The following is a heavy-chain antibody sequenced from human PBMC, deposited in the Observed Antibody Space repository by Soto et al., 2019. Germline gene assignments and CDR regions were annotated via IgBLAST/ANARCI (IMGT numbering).Heavy chain of an antibody. CDR3: AIPSKKLGYCSGGSCTHRYYYYYMDV. Sequence: ASVKVSCKASGGTFSSYTISWVRQAPGQGLEWMGRIIPILGIANYAQKFQGRVTITADKSTSTAYMELSSLRSEDTAVYYCAIPSKKLGYCSGGSCTHRYYYYYMDVWGKGTTVTVSS. CDR2: IIPILGIA. D-gene: IGHD2-15*01. CDR1: GGTFSSYT. V-gene: IGHV1-69*02. J-gene: IGHJ6*03.